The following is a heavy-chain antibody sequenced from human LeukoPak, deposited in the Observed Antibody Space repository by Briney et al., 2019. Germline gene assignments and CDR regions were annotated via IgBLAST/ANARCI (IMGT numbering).Heavy chain of an antibody. V-gene: IGHV4-59*11. J-gene: IGHJ3*02. CDR1: DDSFSSHY. Sequence: SETLSLTCAVSDDSFSSHYWTWIRQPPGKGLEGIGYISYIGSTNYNPSLKSRVTISIDTSKNQFSLKLSSVTAADTAVYFCARDLVTVTKGFDIWGQGTMVSVSS. CDR2: ISYIGST. D-gene: IGHD4-17*01. CDR3: ARDLVTVTKGFDI.